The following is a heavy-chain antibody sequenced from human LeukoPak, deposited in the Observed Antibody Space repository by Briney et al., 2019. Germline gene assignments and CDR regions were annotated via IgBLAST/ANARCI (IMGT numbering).Heavy chain of an antibody. J-gene: IGHJ6*02. CDR2: IYPGDSDT. CDR3: ARQDARVYYYYGMDV. CDR1: GYSFTNYW. V-gene: IGHV5-51*01. Sequence: PGESLKNSCKGSGYSFTNYWIAWVRQMPGKGLEWMGIIYPGDSDTRYNPSFQGQVTISADRSISTAYLHWGSLKASDTAMYYCARQDARVYYYYGMDVWGQGTTVTVSS. D-gene: IGHD6-6*01.